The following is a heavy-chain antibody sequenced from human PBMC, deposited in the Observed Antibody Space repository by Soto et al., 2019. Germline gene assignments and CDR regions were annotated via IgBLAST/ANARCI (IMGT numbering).Heavy chain of an antibody. D-gene: IGHD2-15*01. CDR2: IYSGGST. J-gene: IGHJ3*02. CDR1: GFTVSSNY. CDR3: ARDQRYCSGGSCHTI. Sequence: GGSLRLSCAASGFTVSSNYMSWVRQAPGKGLEWVSVIYSGGSTYYADSVKGRFTISRHNSKNTLYLQMNSLRAEDTAVYYCARDQRYCSGGSCHTIWGQGTMVTVSS. V-gene: IGHV3-53*04.